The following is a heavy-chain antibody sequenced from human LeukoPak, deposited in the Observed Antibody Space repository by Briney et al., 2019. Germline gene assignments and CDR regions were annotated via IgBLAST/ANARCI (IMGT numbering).Heavy chain of an antibody. D-gene: IGHD3-10*01. V-gene: IGHV4-39*02. CDR2: IYYSGST. CDR1: GGSISSSSYY. Sequence: SETLSLTCTVSGGSISSSSYYWGWIRQPPGKGLEWIGSIYYSGSTYYNPSLKSRVTISVDTSKNQFSLKLSTVTAADTAVYYCARDQGLTYYYGSGSYIVGYFDYWGQGTLVTVSS. J-gene: IGHJ4*02. CDR3: ARDQGLTYYYGSGSYIVGYFDY.